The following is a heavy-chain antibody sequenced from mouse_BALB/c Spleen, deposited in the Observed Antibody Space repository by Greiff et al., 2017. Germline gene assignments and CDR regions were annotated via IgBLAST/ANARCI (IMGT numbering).Heavy chain of an antibody. J-gene: IGHJ3*01. D-gene: IGHD3-3*01. V-gene: IGHV3-2*02. Sequence: EVKLVESGPSLVKPSQTLSLTCTVTGYSITSDYAWNWIRQFPGNKLEWMGYISYSGSTSYNPSLKSRISITRDTSKNQFFLQLNSVTTEDTATYYCARSRGRDWFAYWGQGTLVTVSA. CDR2: ISYSGST. CDR3: ARSRGRDWFAY. CDR1: GYSITSDYA.